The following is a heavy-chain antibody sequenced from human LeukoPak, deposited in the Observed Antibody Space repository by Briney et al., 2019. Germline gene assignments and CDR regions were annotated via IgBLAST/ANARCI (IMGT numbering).Heavy chain of an antibody. CDR3: ARGVDSGYDYPDY. Sequence: GASVKVSCKASGYTSTSYAMHWVRQAPGQRLEWMGWSNAGNGNTKYSQEFQGRVTMTRNTSISTAYMELSSLRSEDTAVYYCARGVDSGYDYPDYWGQGTLVTVSS. D-gene: IGHD5-12*01. V-gene: IGHV1-3*02. CDR1: GYTSTSYA. J-gene: IGHJ4*02. CDR2: SNAGNGNT.